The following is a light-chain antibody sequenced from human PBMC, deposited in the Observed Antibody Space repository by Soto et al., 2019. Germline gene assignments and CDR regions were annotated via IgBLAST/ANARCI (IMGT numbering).Light chain of an antibody. CDR2: DAS. CDR1: QSVSSY. J-gene: IGKJ1*01. Sequence: EIVLTQSPATLSLSPGERATLSFRASQSVSSYLAWYQQKPGQAPRLLIYDASNRASGIPPRFSGSGSGTDFTLAISGLEPEDLAVYYCQQRYNWPWTFGQGTKVDIK. CDR3: QQRYNWPWT. V-gene: IGKV3-11*01.